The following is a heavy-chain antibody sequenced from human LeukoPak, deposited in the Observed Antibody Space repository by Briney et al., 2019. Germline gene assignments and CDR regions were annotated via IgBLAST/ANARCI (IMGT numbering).Heavy chain of an antibody. CDR3: ARDAYGSGSYSFDY. D-gene: IGHD3-10*01. J-gene: IGHJ4*02. CDR1: GYTFTSYG. CDR2: ISAYNGNT. Sequence: ASVKVSCKASGYTFTSYGISWVRQAPGQGLEWMGWISAYNGNTNYAQKLQGRVTITTDESTSTAYMELSSLRSEDTAVYYCARDAYGSGSYSFDYWGQGTLVTVSS. V-gene: IGHV1-18*01.